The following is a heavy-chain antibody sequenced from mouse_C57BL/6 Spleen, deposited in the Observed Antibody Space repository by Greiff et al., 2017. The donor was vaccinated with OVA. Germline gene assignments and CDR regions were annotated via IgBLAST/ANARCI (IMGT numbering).Heavy chain of an antibody. CDR3: ARAYYSPAMDY. Sequence: VKVVESGAELARPGASVKMSCKASGYTFTSYTMHWVKQRPGQGLEWIGYINPSSGYTKYNQKFKDKATLTADKSSSTAYMQLSSLTSEDSAVYYCARAYYSPAMDYWGQGTSVTVSS. V-gene: IGHV1-4*01. CDR1: GYTFTSYT. CDR2: INPSSGYT. J-gene: IGHJ4*01. D-gene: IGHD2-12*01.